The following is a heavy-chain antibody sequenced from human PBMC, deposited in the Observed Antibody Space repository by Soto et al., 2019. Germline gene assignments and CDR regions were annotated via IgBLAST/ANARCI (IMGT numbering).Heavy chain of an antibody. Sequence: SETLSLTCTVSDDSFRGAEYYWSWIRQPLGKGPEWIGYTYYNGDTKYNPALRSRVTMSEDTSKNQFSLRLPSVTAADTAVYFCARGPAYIDGWRTFDLWGRGILVTVSS. J-gene: IGHJ4*02. V-gene: IGHV4-61*08. CDR2: TYYNGDT. CDR1: DDSFRGAEYY. D-gene: IGHD6-19*01. CDR3: ARGPAYIDGWRTFDL.